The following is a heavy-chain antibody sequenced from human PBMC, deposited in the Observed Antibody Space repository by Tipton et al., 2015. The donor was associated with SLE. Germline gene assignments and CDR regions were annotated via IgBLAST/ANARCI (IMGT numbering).Heavy chain of an antibody. CDR1: GGSIRSYY. D-gene: IGHD3-10*01. CDR2: ISKSVST. J-gene: IGHJ4*02. Sequence: TLSLTCTVSGGSIRSYYWSWIRQPPGKGLEWLGYISKSVSTNYNPSLKSRVSMSVDTAKNYFSLRLNSVTAAETAVYYCARGNIWFGDFGYWGQGTLVTVSS. CDR3: ARGNIWFGDFGY. V-gene: IGHV4-59*01.